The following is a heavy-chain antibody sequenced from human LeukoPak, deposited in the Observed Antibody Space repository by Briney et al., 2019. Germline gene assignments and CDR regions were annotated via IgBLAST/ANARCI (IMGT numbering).Heavy chain of an antibody. V-gene: IGHV4-59*12. J-gene: IGHJ4*02. CDR2: IYYSGST. CDR1: GGSISSYY. CDR3: ARGPPPDFDY. Sequence: SETLSLTCTVSGGSISSYYWSWIRQPPGKRLEWIGYIYYSGSTNYNPSLKSRVTMSVDTSKNQFSLRLTSVTAADTAVYYCARGPPPDFDYWGQGTLVTVSS.